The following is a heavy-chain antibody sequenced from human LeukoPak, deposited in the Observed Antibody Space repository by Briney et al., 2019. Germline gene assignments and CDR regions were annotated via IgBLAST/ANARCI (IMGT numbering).Heavy chain of an antibody. D-gene: IGHD1-26*01. CDR2: VYYSGSS. V-gene: IGHV4-39*01. CDR3: ARHPAGDSGRFDY. Sequence: SETLSLTCSVSGGSISSNRYYWDWIRQSPRKGLEWIVNVYYSGSSFYNPSLRSRVTISIDTSKSQFSLKLSSVTAADTAVYYCARHPAGDSGRFDYWGQGTLVTVAS. CDR1: GGSISSNRYY. J-gene: IGHJ4*02.